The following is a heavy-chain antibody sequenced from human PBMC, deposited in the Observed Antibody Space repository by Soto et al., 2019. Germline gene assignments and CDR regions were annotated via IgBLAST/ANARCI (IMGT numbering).Heavy chain of an antibody. D-gene: IGHD1-26*01. V-gene: IGHV1-18*01. CDR2: ISAYNGNT. CDR1: GYAFTSYG. CDR3: ARVSGSYWPFDY. J-gene: IGHJ4*02. Sequence: ASVRVSCKASGYAFTSYGISWVRQAPGQGLEWMGWISAYNGNTNYAQKLQGRVTMTTDTSTSTAYMELRSLRSDDTAVYYCARVSGSYWPFDYWGQGTLVTVSS.